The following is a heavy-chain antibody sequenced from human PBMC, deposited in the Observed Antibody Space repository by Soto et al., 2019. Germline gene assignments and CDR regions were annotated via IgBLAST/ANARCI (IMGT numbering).Heavy chain of an antibody. V-gene: IGHV4-34*01. D-gene: IGHD4-17*01. CDR3: AREPPTVRYYYYYMDV. CDR1: GGSFSGYY. CDR2: INHSGST. Sequence: QVQLQQWGAGLLKPSETLSLTCAVYGGSFSGYYWSWIRQPPGKGLEWIGEINHSGSTNYNPSLKSRVTISVDTSKNQFSRKLSSVTAADTAVYYCAREPPTVRYYYYYMDVWGKGTTVTVSS. J-gene: IGHJ6*03.